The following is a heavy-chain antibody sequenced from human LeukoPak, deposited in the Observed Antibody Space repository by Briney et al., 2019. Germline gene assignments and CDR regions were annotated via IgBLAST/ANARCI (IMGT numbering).Heavy chain of an antibody. Sequence: EGSLRLSCAASGFTFSSYGIHWVRQAPGKGLEWVAVISYDGSNKYYADSVKGRFTISRDNSKNTLYLQMNSLRTEDTAVYYCAKSVDSWGQGTLVTVSS. J-gene: IGHJ4*02. CDR1: GFTFSSYG. CDR2: ISYDGSNK. CDR3: AKSVDS. V-gene: IGHV3-30*18.